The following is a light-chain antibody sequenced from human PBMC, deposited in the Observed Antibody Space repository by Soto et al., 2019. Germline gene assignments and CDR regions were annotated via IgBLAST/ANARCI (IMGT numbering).Light chain of an antibody. CDR2: DAS. J-gene: IGKJ1*01. V-gene: IGKV1-5*01. Sequence: DIQMTQSPSTLYASVGDKVTITCRARQTISSWLAWYQQKPGKAPKLLIYDASSLESGVPSRFSGSGSGTECTLTISSLKNDDVATYYCQQWNSYTWTFGQGTKVDIK. CDR1: QTISSW. CDR3: QQWNSYTWT.